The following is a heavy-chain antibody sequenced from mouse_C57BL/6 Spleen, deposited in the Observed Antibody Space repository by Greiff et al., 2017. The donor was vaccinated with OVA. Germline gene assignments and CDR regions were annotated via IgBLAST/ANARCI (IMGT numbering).Heavy chain of an antibody. V-gene: IGHV1-82*01. CDR3: AREGLPGTLDY. D-gene: IGHD4-1*01. CDR1: GYAFSSSW. Sequence: QVQLQQSGPELVKPGASVKISCKASGYAFSSSWMNWVKQRPGKGLEWIGRIYPGDGDTNYNGKFKGKATLTADKSSSTAYMQLSSLTSEDSAVYVCAREGLPGTLDYWGQGTTLTVSS. CDR2: IYPGDGDT. J-gene: IGHJ2*01.